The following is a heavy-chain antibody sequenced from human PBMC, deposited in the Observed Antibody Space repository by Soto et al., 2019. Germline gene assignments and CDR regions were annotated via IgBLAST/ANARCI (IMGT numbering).Heavy chain of an antibody. J-gene: IGHJ6*02. Sequence: GGSLRLSCAASGFTFSSYAMSWVRQAPGKGLEWVSAISGSGGSTYYADSVKGRFTISRDNSKNTLYLQMNSLRAEDTAVYYCAKGGDSSGWSYYYYYYGMDVWGQGTTVTVSS. D-gene: IGHD6-19*01. V-gene: IGHV3-23*01. CDR2: ISGSGGST. CDR3: AKGGDSSGWSYYYYYYGMDV. CDR1: GFTFSSYA.